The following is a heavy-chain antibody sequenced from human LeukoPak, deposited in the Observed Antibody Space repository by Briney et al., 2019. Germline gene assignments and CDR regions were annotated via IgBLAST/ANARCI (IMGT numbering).Heavy chain of an antibody. Sequence: GGSLRLSCAASGFTFSSYAMHWVRQAPGKGLEWVAVISYDGSNKYYADSVKGRFTISRDNSKNTLYLQMNSLRAEDTAVYYCARDHSLDYWGPGTLVTVSS. CDR3: ARDHSLDY. D-gene: IGHD1-26*01. CDR1: GFTFSSYA. CDR2: ISYDGSNK. J-gene: IGHJ4*02. V-gene: IGHV3-30-3*01.